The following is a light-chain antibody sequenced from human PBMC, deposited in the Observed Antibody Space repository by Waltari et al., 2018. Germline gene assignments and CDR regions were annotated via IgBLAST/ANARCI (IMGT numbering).Light chain of an antibody. CDR2: DDR. CDR3: QVWDTSNDHVV. Sequence: SYVLTQSPSVSVAPGQTTRIICGGNNIGSKAVHWYQQKPGQAPVLVVYDDRDRPSGIPELFSGSNSGNTATLTISGVAAGDEADYYCQVWDTSNDHVVFGGGTKLTVL. J-gene: IGLJ2*01. CDR1: NIGSKA. V-gene: IGLV3-21*02.